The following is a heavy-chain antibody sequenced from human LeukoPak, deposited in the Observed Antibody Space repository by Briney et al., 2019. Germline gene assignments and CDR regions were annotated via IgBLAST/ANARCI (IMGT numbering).Heavy chain of an antibody. Sequence: PGGSLRLSCAASGFSFISYGMHWVRQAPGKGLEWVAVISYDGSNKYYADSVKGRFTISRDNSKNTLYLQMNSLRAEDTAVYYCARDRIATRNWFDPWGQGTLVTVSS. CDR3: ARDRIATRNWFDP. CDR2: ISYDGSNK. CDR1: GFSFISYG. D-gene: IGHD6-13*01. J-gene: IGHJ5*02. V-gene: IGHV3-30*05.